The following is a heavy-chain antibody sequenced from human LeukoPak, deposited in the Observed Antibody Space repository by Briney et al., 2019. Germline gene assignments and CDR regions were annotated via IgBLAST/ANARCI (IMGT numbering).Heavy chain of an antibody. D-gene: IGHD1-26*01. Sequence: GGSLRLSCVASGFTFTTYGIHWVRQAPGKGLEWVAIMLYDGSNEYYADSVKGRFTISRDNSKNTVYLQMDSLRAEDTVVYYCARDIAYSGADWGQGTLVIVSS. J-gene: IGHJ4*02. CDR1: GFTFTTYG. CDR2: MLYDGSNE. V-gene: IGHV3-33*05. CDR3: ARDIAYSGAD.